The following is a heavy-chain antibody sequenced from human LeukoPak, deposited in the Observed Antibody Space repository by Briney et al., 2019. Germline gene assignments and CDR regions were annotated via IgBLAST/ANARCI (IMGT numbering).Heavy chain of an antibody. CDR3: ARALGYCSSTSCSYYYYMDV. Sequence: ASMKVSCKASGYTFTGYYMHWVRQAPGQGLEWMGWINPNSGGTNYAQKFQGRVTMTRDTSISTAYMELSRLRSDDTAVYYCARALGYCSSTSCSYYYYMDVWGKGTTVTVSS. D-gene: IGHD2-2*01. CDR2: INPNSGGT. J-gene: IGHJ6*03. V-gene: IGHV1-2*02. CDR1: GYTFTGYY.